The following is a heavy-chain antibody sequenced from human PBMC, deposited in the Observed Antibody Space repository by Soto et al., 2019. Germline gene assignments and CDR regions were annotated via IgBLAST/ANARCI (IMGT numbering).Heavy chain of an antibody. J-gene: IGHJ6*02. CDR2: IHYSGSV. CDR3: VREDDGGDRDYYGLDV. V-gene: IGHV4-30-4*01. D-gene: IGHD4-17*01. CDR1: GGSISSDHYH. Sequence: QVQLQESGPGLVSPSQTLSLTCTVSGGSISSDHYHWTWIRQTPGKALEWIGYIHYSGSVYYNPSLQSRVTMSVDTSKNLFYLKLSSVTAADTAVYFCVREDDGGDRDYYGLDVWGQGTTVTVS.